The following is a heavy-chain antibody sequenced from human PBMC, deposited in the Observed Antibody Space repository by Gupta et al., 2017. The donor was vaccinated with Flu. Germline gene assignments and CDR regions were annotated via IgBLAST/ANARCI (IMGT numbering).Heavy chain of an antibody. CDR1: GFTFSTAW. D-gene: IGHD6-6*01. V-gene: IGHV3-15*01. J-gene: IGHJ6*02. CDR3: TTVLAAPNHYYYGMDV. CDR2: IKSKTEGGTT. Sequence: EVQLVESGGGLVKPGGSLRLSCAASGFTFSTAWMSCVRQAPGKGLEWVGRIKSKTEGGTTDYAAPVKGRFTISRDDSKNTLYLQMNSLKTEDTAVYYCTTVLAAPNHYYYGMDVWGQGTTVTVSS.